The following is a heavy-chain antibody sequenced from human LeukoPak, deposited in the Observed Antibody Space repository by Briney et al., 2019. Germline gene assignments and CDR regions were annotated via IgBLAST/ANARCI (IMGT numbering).Heavy chain of an antibody. D-gene: IGHD1-1*01. CDR3: ATVADWNDGSLYFDY. CDR2: INHSGST. CDR1: GGSFSGYY. V-gene: IGHV4-34*01. J-gene: IGHJ4*02. Sequence: SETLSLTCAVYGGSFSGYYRSWIRQPPGKGLEWIGEINHSGSTNYNPSLKSRVTISVDTSKNQFSLKLSSVTAADTAVYYCATVADWNDGSLYFDYWGQGTLVTVSS.